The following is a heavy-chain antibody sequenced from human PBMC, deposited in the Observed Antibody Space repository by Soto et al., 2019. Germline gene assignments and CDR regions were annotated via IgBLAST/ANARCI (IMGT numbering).Heavy chain of an antibody. CDR2: IIPFLGTP. V-gene: IGHV1-69*11. D-gene: IGHD3-16*01. J-gene: IGHJ3*02. CDR1: GGTFSSYA. Sequence: QVQLVQSGAEVKKPGSSVKVSCKASGGTFSSYAINWVRQAPGQGLEWMGGIIPFLGTPNYAQRFQGRVTITADESTSTAYMELSSLRSEDTAVYYCARDLPYDYLGDAFHIWGQGTMVTVSS. CDR3: ARDLPYDYLGDAFHI.